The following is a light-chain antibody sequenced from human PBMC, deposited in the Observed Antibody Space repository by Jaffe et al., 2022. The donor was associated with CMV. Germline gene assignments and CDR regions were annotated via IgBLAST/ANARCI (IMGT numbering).Light chain of an antibody. CDR2: GAS. CDR3: QQYNNPRDT. J-gene: IGKJ3*01. V-gene: IGKV1-33*01. Sequence: DIQMTQSPSSLSASVGDRVTITCQASQDIKNSLSWYQQKPGEAPKLLIYGASNLHAGVPSRFSGSGSGRDFTFTITSLQPEDIATYYCQQYNNPRDTFGPGTKVEIK. CDR1: QDIKNS.